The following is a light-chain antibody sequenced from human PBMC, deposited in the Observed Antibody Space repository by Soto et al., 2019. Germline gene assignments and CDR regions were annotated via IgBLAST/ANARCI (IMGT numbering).Light chain of an antibody. CDR2: GAS. CDR3: QQYGSSRWT. V-gene: IGKV3-20*01. Sequence: EIVLTQSPGTLSLSPGERATLSCRASQSVSSNLAWYQQKPGQAPRLLIYGASSRATGIPDRFSGSGSGTDCTLTISRLEPEDVAVYYCQQYGSSRWTLGQGTKVDIK. CDR1: QSVSSN. J-gene: IGKJ1*01.